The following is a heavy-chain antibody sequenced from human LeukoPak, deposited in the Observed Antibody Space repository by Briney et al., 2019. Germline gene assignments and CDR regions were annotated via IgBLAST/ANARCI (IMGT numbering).Heavy chain of an antibody. CDR2: ISGSGGST. D-gene: IGHD5-18*01. Sequence: GGSLRLSCAASGFTFSSYAMSWVRQAPGKRLEWVSAISGSGGSTYYADSVKGRFTISRDNSKNTLYLQMNSLRAEDTAVYYCARDADVDTAMVADFDYWGQGTLVTVSS. CDR3: ARDADVDTAMVADFDY. V-gene: IGHV3-23*01. CDR1: GFTFSSYA. J-gene: IGHJ4*02.